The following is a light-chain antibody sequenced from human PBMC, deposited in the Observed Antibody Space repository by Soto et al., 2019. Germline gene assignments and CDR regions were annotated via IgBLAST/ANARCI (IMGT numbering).Light chain of an antibody. Sequence: QSVLTQPAPMSGSPGLSITIPCTGTSSDVGGHNYVSWYQQHPGKAPKLIIYEVSNRPSGVSDRFFGSKSGNRASLIISGLQAEDEADYYCSSYTSSSTPVFGGGTKLTVL. J-gene: IGLJ2*01. CDR1: SSDVGGHNY. V-gene: IGLV2-14*01. CDR2: EVS. CDR3: SSYTSSSTPV.